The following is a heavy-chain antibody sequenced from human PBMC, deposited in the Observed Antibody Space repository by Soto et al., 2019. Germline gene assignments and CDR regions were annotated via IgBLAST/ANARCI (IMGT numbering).Heavy chain of an antibody. J-gene: IGHJ5*02. CDR2: ISHTGST. Sequence: SETLSLTCAVSGGSITSGNSYSWSWIRQPPGKGLEWIGSISHTGSTSYNPSLKSRLTMSVDKSKNQFSLRLSSVTAADMAVYYCARAVAPYFGTWSDPWGQGILVTVSS. CDR3: ARAVAPYFGTWSDP. V-gene: IGHV4-30-2*01. CDR1: GGSITSGNSYS. D-gene: IGHD3-10*01.